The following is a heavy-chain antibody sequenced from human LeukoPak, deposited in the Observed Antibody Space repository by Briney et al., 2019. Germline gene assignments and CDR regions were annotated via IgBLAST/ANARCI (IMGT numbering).Heavy chain of an antibody. CDR2: ISSSGSTI. D-gene: IGHD6-19*01. Sequence: GGSLRLSCAASGFTFSSYEMNWVRQAPGKGLEWVSYISSSGSTIYYADSVKGRFTISRDNVKNSLYLQMNSLRAEDTAVYYCARVGSGWYFDYWGQGILVTVSS. CDR3: ARVGSGWYFDY. J-gene: IGHJ4*02. V-gene: IGHV3-48*03. CDR1: GFTFSSYE.